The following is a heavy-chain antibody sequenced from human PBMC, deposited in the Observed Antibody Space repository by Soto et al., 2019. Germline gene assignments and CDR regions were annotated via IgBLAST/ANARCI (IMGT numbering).Heavy chain of an antibody. J-gene: IGHJ3*02. CDR3: ARDLILLGPYAFDI. V-gene: IGHV6-1*01. CDR2: TYYRSKWYN. CDR1: GGSVSSNSAA. Sequence: SQTLSFTCAGSGGSVSSNSAAWNWIRQSPSRGLEWLGRTYYRSKWYNDYAVSVKSRITINPDTSKNQFSMQLNSVTPEDTAVYYCARDLILLGPYAFDIWGQGTMVTVSS. D-gene: IGHD2-21*01.